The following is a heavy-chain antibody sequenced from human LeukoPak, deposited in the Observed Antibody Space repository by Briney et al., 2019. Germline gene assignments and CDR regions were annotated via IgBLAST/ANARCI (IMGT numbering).Heavy chain of an antibody. V-gene: IGHV4-39*01. CDR1: GGSISSSSYY. CDR2: IYYSGST. J-gene: IGHJ4*02. CDR3: ARHRSSLDTAMGKLDY. Sequence: PSETLSLTCTVSGGSISSSSYYWGWIRQPPGKGREWIGSIYYSGSTYYNPSLKSRVTISVDTSKNQFSLKLSSVTAADTAVYYCARHRSSLDTAMGKLDYWGQGTLVTVSS. D-gene: IGHD5-18*01.